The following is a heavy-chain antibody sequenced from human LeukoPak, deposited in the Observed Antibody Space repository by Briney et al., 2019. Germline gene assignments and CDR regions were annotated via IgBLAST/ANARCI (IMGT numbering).Heavy chain of an antibody. J-gene: IGHJ4*02. CDR1: GFTFSSYA. V-gene: IGHV3-30-3*01. CDR2: ISYDGSNK. CDR3: ARGPRFLEWLLVDY. D-gene: IGHD3-3*01. Sequence: PSGGSLRLSCAASGFTFSSYAMHWVRQAPGKGLEGVAVISYDGSNKYYADSVKGRFTISRDNSKNTLYLQMNSLRAEDTAVYYCARGPRFLEWLLVDYWGQGTLVTVSS.